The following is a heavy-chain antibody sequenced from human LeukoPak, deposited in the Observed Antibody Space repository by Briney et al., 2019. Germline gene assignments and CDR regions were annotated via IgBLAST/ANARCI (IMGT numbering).Heavy chain of an antibody. V-gene: IGHV3-23*01. D-gene: IGHD3-22*01. J-gene: IGHJ4*02. CDR3: VRLRRNSDRSDYYYFYDY. CDR2: ISGSGDST. CDR1: GFTFSSYA. Sequence: PGGSLRLSCAASGFTFSSYAMSWVRQAPGKGLEWVSGISGSGDSTYYADSVKGRFTISRDNSKNTLYVQMNSLRAEDTAVYYCVRLRRNSDRSDYYYFYDYWGQGILVTVSS.